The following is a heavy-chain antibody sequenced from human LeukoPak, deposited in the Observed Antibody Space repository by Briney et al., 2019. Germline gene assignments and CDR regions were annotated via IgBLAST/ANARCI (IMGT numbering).Heavy chain of an antibody. Sequence: SVKVSCKASGGTFSSYAISWVRQAPGQGLEWMGRIIPILGIANYAQKFQGRVTITADKSTSTAYMELSSLRSEDTAVYYCARDRRSGPFDYWGQGTLVTVSS. CDR1: GGTFSSYA. D-gene: IGHD3-10*01. CDR3: ARDRRSGPFDY. V-gene: IGHV1-69*04. J-gene: IGHJ4*02. CDR2: IIPILGIA.